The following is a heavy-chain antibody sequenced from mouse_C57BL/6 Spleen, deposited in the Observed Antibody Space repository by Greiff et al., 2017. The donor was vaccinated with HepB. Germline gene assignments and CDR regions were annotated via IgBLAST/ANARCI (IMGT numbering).Heavy chain of an antibody. CDR3: ARSGDGYPGAY. J-gene: IGHJ3*01. CDR2: IDPSDSET. D-gene: IGHD2-3*01. Sequence: VQLQQPGAELVRPGSSVKLSCKASGYTFTSYWMHWVKQRPIQGLEWIGNIDPSDSETHYNQKFKDKATLTVDKSSSTAYMQLSSLTSEDSAVYYCARSGDGYPGAYWGQGTLVTVSA. CDR1: GYTFTSYW. V-gene: IGHV1-52*01.